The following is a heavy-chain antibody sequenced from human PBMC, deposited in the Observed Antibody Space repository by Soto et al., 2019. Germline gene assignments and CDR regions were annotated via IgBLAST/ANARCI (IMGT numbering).Heavy chain of an antibody. Sequence: QVQLVESGGGVVQPGRSLRLSCAASGFTFSSYAMHWVRQAPGKGLEWVAVISYDGSNKYYADSVKGRFTISRDNSKNTLYLQMNSLRAEDTALYYCARDQDTAMAFDSWGQGALVTVSS. CDR3: ARDQDTAMAFDS. CDR2: ISYDGSNK. J-gene: IGHJ4*02. V-gene: IGHV3-30-3*01. CDR1: GFTFSSYA. D-gene: IGHD5-18*01.